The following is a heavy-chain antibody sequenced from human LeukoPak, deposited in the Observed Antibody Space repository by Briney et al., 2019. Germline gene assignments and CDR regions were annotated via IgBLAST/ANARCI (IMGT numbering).Heavy chain of an antibody. Sequence: PGGSLRLSCVASGFPFSIHAMSWVRQAPGKGLEWVSVIYSGGSTYYADSVKGRFTISRDNSKNSLYLQMNSLRTEDTALYYCAKGYCSGGSCYSSYMDVWGKGTTVTVSS. CDR1: GFPFSIHA. D-gene: IGHD2-15*01. J-gene: IGHJ6*03. V-gene: IGHV3-23*03. CDR3: AKGYCSGGSCYSSYMDV. CDR2: IYSGGST.